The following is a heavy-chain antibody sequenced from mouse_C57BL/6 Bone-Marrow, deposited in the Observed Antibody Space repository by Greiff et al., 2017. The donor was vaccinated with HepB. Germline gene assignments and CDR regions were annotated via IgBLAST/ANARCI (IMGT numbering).Heavy chain of an antibody. Sequence: VQLQQSGAELVKPGASVKLSCTASGFNIKDYYMHWVKQRTEQGLEWIGRIDPEDGETKYAPKFQGKATLTADTAANTAYLQLISLKSEDTAVYYCARITTVPCYFDVWGTGTTVTVSS. CDR2: IDPEDGET. CDR3: ARITTVPCYFDV. D-gene: IGHD1-1*01. CDR1: GFNIKDYY. J-gene: IGHJ1*03. V-gene: IGHV14-2*01.